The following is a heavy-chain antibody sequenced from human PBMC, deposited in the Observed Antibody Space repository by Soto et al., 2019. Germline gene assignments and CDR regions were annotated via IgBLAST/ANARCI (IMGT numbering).Heavy chain of an antibody. V-gene: IGHV3-23*01. CDR1: GFTFSSYA. CDR2: ISGSDGST. J-gene: IGHJ4*02. CDR3: TSRRDWTAVDPLDY. Sequence: PGGSLRLSCVASGFTFSSYAMSWVRQAPGKGLEWVSAISGSDGSTYYADSVKGRFTISRDNSKNTLYLQMNSLKIDDTAVYFCTSRRDWTAVDPLDYWGLGTLVTVSS. D-gene: IGHD5-18*01.